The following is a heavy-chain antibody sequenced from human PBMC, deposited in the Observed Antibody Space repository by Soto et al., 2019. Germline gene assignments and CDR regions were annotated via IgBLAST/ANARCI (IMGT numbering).Heavy chain of an antibody. CDR3: AGVRAYYYDSSGSPDY. Sequence: SGGALRLSCAASGFTFSSYAMSWVRQAPGKGLEWVSAISGSGGSTYYADSVKGRFTISRDNSKNTLYLQMNSLRAEDTAVYYCAGVRAYYYDSSGSPDYWGQGTLVTVSS. D-gene: IGHD3-22*01. J-gene: IGHJ4*02. CDR1: GFTFSSYA. V-gene: IGHV3-23*01. CDR2: ISGSGGST.